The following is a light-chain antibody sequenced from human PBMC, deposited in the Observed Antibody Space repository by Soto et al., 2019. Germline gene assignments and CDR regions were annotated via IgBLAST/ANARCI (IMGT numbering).Light chain of an antibody. CDR1: QTIMTY. Sequence: DIQMTQSPSSLSASVGDEVTITCRASQTIMTYLNWYQLKPGEAPKLLMYKASSLDSGVPSRFSGSGSGTEFTLTISSLEPEDFAVYYCQQRSNWPPLTFGGGTKVDIK. J-gene: IGKJ4*01. CDR3: QQRSNWPPLT. CDR2: KAS. V-gene: IGKV1-5*03.